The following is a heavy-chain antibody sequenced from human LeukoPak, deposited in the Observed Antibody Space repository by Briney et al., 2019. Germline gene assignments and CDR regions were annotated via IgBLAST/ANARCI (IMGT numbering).Heavy chain of an antibody. J-gene: IGHJ4*02. Sequence: GGSLRLSCTGSGFTLGDYAMSWVRQAPGKGLEWVGRIKSKTDGGTTDYAAPVKGRFTISRDDSKNTLYLQMNSLKTEDTAVYYCTTDLRAAAGYFDYWGQGTLVTVSS. CDR1: GFTLGDYA. CDR3: TTDLRAAAGYFDY. D-gene: IGHD6-13*01. CDR2: IKSKTDGGTT. V-gene: IGHV3-15*01.